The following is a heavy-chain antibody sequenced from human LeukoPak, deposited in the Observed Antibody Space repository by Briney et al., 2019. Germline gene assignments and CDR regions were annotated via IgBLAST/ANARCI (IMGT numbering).Heavy chain of an antibody. V-gene: IGHV3-30*02. CDR3: AKDDFR. CDR1: GFTFSNCG. CDR2: IPFDGSNK. J-gene: IGHJ4*02. Sequence: GGSLRLSCAASGFTFSNCGMHRVRQAPGKGLEWVSFIPFDGSNKYYADTVKGRFTISRGNSKNTLYLQMNSLRAEDTAVYYCAKDDFRWGQGTLVTVSS. D-gene: IGHD3/OR15-3a*01.